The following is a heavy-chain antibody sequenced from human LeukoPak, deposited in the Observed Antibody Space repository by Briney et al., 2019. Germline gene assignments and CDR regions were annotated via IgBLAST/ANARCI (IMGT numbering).Heavy chain of an antibody. V-gene: IGHV1-18*01. CDR3: ARDPYYYDSSGYDY. CDR1: GYTLTSYG. CDR2: ISAYNGNT. Sequence: WASVKVSCKASGYTLTSYGISWVRQAPGQGLEWMGWISAYNGNTNYAQKLQGRVTMTTDTSTSTAYMELRSLRSDDTAVYYCARDPYYYDSSGYDYWGQGTLVTVSS. D-gene: IGHD3-22*01. J-gene: IGHJ4*02.